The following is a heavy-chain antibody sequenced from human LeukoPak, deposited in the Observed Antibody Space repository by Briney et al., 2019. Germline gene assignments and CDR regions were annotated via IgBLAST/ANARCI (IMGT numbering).Heavy chain of an antibody. Sequence: SETLSFTCAVYGGSFSGYYWSWLRQRPGKGLEWRGEINHSGSTKYNPSLKSRVTISVATTKNQFSLRMRTVTDADTAVYYCARMYSSSWYAFDYWGQGTLVTVSS. D-gene: IGHD6-13*01. CDR2: INHSGST. J-gene: IGHJ4*02. V-gene: IGHV4-34*01. CDR3: ARMYSSSWYAFDY. CDR1: GGSFSGYY.